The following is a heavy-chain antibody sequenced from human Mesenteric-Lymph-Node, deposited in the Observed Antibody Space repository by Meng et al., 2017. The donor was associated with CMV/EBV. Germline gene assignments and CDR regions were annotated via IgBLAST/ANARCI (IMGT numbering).Heavy chain of an antibody. CDR2: IYHSGST. CDR3: ASIVSDKRDAQTKYYFDY. V-gene: IGHV4-4*02. D-gene: IGHD5/OR15-5a*01. Sequence: SETLSLTCAVSGGSISSSNWWSWVRQPPGKGLEWIGEIYHSGSTNYNPSLKSRVTISVDKSKNQFSLKLSSVTAADTAVYYCASIVSDKRDAQTKYYFDYWGQGTLVTVSS. J-gene: IGHJ4*02. CDR1: GGSISSSNW.